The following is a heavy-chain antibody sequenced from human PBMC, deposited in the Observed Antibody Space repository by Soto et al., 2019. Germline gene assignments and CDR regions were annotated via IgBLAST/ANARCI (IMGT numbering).Heavy chain of an antibody. CDR1: GYSSTSYW. CDR2: IDPSDSYT. Sequence: GESLKISCKGSGYSSTSYWISWVRQMPGKGLEWMGRIDPSDSYTNYSPSFQGHVTISADKSISTAYLQWSSLKASDTAMYYCATRDYYDSSGYTAVDYWGQGTLVTVSS. V-gene: IGHV5-10-1*01. CDR3: ATRDYYDSSGYTAVDY. D-gene: IGHD3-22*01. J-gene: IGHJ4*02.